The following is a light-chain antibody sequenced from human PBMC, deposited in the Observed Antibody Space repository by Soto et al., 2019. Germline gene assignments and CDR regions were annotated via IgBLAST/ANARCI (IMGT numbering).Light chain of an antibody. CDR3: QQYNSYSPE. CDR1: QSISSW. J-gene: IGKJ1*01. V-gene: IGKV1-5*03. Sequence: DIQMTQSPSTLSASVGDRVTITCRASQSISSWLAWYQQKPGKAPKXLIYKASSLESGVPSRFRGSGSGTELTITISSLQPDDFETYYCQQYNSYSPEFGQGTKVDIK. CDR2: KAS.